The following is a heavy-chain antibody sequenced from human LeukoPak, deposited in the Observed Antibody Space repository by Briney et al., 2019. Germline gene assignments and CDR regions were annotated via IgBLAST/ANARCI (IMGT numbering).Heavy chain of an antibody. CDR1: GFTFSSYG. V-gene: IGHV3-23*01. CDR3: TTDPYLTTVVMEIAFDI. Sequence: PGGSLRLSCAASGFTFSSYGMSWVRQAPGKGLEWVSTISGSDGSTYYADSVKGRFTISRDNSKNTLYLQMNSLKTEDTAVYYCTTDPYLTTVVMEIAFDIWGQGTMVTVSS. CDR2: ISGSDGST. D-gene: IGHD4-23*01. J-gene: IGHJ3*02.